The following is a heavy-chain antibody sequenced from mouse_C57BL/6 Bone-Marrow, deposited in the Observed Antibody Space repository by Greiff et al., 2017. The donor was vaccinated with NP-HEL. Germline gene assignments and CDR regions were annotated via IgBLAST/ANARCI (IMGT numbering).Heavy chain of an antibody. J-gene: IGHJ2*01. V-gene: IGHV3-6*01. CDR3: AREGTTVVAYYFDY. D-gene: IGHD1-1*01. CDR2: ISYDGSN. CDR1: GYSITSGYY. Sequence: DVKLQESGPGLVKPSQSLSLTCSVTGYSITSGYYWNWIRQFPGNKLEWMGYISYDGSNNYNPSLKNRISITRDTSKNQFFLKLNSVTTEDTATYYCAREGTTVVAYYFDYWGQGTTLTVSS.